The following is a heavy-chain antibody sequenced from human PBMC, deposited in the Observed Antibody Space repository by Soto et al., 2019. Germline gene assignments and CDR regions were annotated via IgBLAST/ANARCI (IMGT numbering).Heavy chain of an antibody. CDR1: GGSFSGYY. J-gene: IGHJ6*04. CDR2: IYYSGST. Sequence: SETLSLTCAVYGGSFSGYYWSWIRQHPGKGLEWIGYIYYSGSTYYNPSLKSRVTISVDTSKNQFSLKLSSVTAADTAVYYCARGGITIFGVVQNYYYYGMDVWGKGTTVTVSS. CDR3: ARGGITIFGVVQNYYYYGMDV. D-gene: IGHD3-3*01. V-gene: IGHV4-31*11.